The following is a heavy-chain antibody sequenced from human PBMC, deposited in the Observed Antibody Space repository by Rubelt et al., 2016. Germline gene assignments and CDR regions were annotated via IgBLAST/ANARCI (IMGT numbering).Heavy chain of an antibody. CDR2: ISSSSEHI. D-gene: IGHD3-3*01. Sequence: EVQLVESGGGLVKPGGSLRLSCAASGFTFSTYSMNWVRQAPGKGLEWVSSISSSSEHIYYADSVKGRFTISRDNAKNSLYLQMNSLRAEDTAVYYCARSRIPRFVEWLELAYWGQGTLVTVSS. V-gene: IGHV3-21*01. J-gene: IGHJ4*02. CDR3: ARSRIPRFVEWLELAY. CDR1: GFTFSTYS.